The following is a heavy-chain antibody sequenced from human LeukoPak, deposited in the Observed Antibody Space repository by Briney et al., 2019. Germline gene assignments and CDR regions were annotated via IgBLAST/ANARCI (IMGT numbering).Heavy chain of an antibody. V-gene: IGHV4-39*07. J-gene: IGHJ5*02. CDR1: GGSISSSSYS. Sequence: SETLSLTCTVSGGSISSSSYSWGWIRQPPGKGLEWIGSIYYSGSTYYNPSLKSRVTISVDTSKNQFSLKLSSVTAADTAVYYCARGGYYDGSGFSPRHNWFDPWGQGTLVTVSS. CDR3: ARGGYYDGSGFSPRHNWFDP. CDR2: IYYSGST. D-gene: IGHD3-22*01.